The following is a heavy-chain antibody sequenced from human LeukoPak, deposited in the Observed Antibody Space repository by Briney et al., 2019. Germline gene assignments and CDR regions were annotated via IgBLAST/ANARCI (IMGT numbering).Heavy chain of an antibody. Sequence: ASVKVSCKASGYTFTGYYMHWVRQAPGQGLEWMGWINPNSGGTNYAQKFQGRVTMTRDASISTAYMELSRLRSDDTAVYYCARIQEWFNWFDPWGQGTLGTVSS. D-gene: IGHD3-3*01. J-gene: IGHJ5*02. CDR2: INPNSGGT. CDR3: ARIQEWFNWFDP. V-gene: IGHV1-2*02. CDR1: GYTFTGYY.